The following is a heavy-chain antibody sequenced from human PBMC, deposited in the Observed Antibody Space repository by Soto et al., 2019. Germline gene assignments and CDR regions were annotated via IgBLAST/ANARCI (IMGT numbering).Heavy chain of an antibody. D-gene: IGHD6-13*01. CDR2: ISYDGSNK. Sequence: QVQLVESGGGVVQPGRSLRLSCAASGFTFSSYDMHWVRQAPGKGLEWVAVISYDGSNKYYADSVKGRFTISRDNSKNPLYLQMNSLRAEDTAVYYCAKHLLAGIAAAGYYYYGMDVWGQGTTVTVSS. J-gene: IGHJ6*02. CDR1: GFTFSSYD. V-gene: IGHV3-30*18. CDR3: AKHLLAGIAAAGYYYYGMDV.